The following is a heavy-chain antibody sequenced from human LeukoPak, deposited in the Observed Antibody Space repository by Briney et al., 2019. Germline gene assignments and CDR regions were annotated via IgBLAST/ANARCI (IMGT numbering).Heavy chain of an antibody. CDR1: GFTFSSCY. V-gene: IGHV3-66*01. CDR3: AKTYYYDNNGYYYFDY. Sequence: GGSLRLSCAASGFTFSSCYMSWVRQAPGKGLEWVSVIYRGGTTYYADSVKGRFTISRDTSKNTLYLQMNSLRAEDTAVYYCAKTYYYDNNGYYYFDYWGQGTLVTVSS. CDR2: IYRGGTT. D-gene: IGHD3-22*01. J-gene: IGHJ4*02.